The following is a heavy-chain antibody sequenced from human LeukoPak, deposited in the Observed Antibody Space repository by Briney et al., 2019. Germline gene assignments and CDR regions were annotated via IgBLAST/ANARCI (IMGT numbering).Heavy chain of an antibody. Sequence: PSETLSLTCTVSGGSIRGYYWTWIRQPPGKGLEWIAYIYYSGSTNYNPSPKSRVTISVDTSKNQFSLRLSSVTAADTAVYYCARLRGNYFPDYWGQGTLVTVSS. D-gene: IGHD4-11*01. CDR2: IYYSGST. CDR1: GGSIRGYY. V-gene: IGHV4-59*01. CDR3: ARLRGNYFPDY. J-gene: IGHJ4*02.